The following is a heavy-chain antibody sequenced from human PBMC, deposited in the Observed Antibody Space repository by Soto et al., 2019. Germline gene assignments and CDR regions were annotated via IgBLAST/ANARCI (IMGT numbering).Heavy chain of an antibody. CDR3: ARDLGFGGYDYFYYYYGMDV. D-gene: IGHD5-12*01. Sequence: KASETLSLTCTVSGGSISSGGYYWSWIRQHPGKGLEWIGYIYYSGSTYYNPSLKSRVTISVDTSKNQFSLKLSSVTAADTAVYYCARDLGFGGYDYFYYYYGMDVWGQGTTVTVSS. CDR2: IYYSGST. CDR1: GGSISSGGYY. V-gene: IGHV4-31*03. J-gene: IGHJ6*02.